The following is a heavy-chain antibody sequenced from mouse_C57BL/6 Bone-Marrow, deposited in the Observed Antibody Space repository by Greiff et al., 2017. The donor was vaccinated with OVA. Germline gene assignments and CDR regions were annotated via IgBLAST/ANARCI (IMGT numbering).Heavy chain of an antibody. CDR3: THLPYYFDY. D-gene: IGHD2-1*01. J-gene: IGHJ2*01. V-gene: IGHV1-15*01. CDR2: IDPETGGT. CDR1: GYTFTDYE. Sequence: VQRVESGAELVRPGASVTLSCKASGYTFTDYEMHWVKQTPVHGLEWIGAIDPETGGTAYNQKFKGKAILTADKSSSTAYMELRSLTSEDSAVYYCTHLPYYFDYWGQGTTLTVSS.